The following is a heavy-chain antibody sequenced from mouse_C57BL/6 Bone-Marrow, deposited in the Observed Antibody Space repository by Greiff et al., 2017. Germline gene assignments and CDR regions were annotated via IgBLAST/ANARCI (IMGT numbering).Heavy chain of an antibody. V-gene: IGHV1-80*01. CDR1: GYAFSSYW. CDR3: ARWGYDGYYGGFAY. J-gene: IGHJ3*01. D-gene: IGHD2-3*01. Sequence: QVQLKQSGAELVKPGASVKISCKASGYAFSSYWMNWVKQRPGKGLEWIGQIYPGDGDTNYNGKFKGKATLTADKSSSTAYVQLSSLTSEDSAVYFCARWGYDGYYGGFAYWGQGTLVTVSA. CDR2: IYPGDGDT.